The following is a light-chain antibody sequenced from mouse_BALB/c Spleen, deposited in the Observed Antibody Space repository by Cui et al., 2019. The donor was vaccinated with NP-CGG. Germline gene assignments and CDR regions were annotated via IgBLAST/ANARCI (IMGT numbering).Light chain of an antibody. CDR1: TGAVTTSND. CDR2: GTN. J-gene: IGLJ1*01. V-gene: IGLV1*01. CDR3: ALWYSNHWV. Sequence: QAVVTQEFPLTTSPGETVTLTCRSSTGAVTTSNDANWVQEKPDHLFTGLIGGTNNRAPGVPARFSGSLIGDKAALIITGAQTEDEAIYFCALWYSNHWVFGGGTKLTVL.